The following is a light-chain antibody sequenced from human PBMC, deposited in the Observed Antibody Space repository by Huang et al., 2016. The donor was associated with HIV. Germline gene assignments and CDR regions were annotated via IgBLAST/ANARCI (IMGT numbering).Light chain of an antibody. Sequence: TQSPATLSVFPGDRATLSCRASENINSNLAWYQQSPGQSPRLLICAAYTRARVVHARFSGSVSGTEFTLTINSLQSEDIAVYYCQQYNKWPLSFGGGTKVEI. J-gene: IGKJ4*01. CDR1: ENINSN. CDR3: QQYNKWPLS. V-gene: IGKV3-15*01. CDR2: AAY.